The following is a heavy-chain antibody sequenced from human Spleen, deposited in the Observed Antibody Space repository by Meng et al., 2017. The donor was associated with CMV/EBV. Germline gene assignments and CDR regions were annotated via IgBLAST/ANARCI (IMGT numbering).Heavy chain of an antibody. Sequence: ASVKVSCKASGYTFTGYYMHWVRQAPGQGLEWMGWINPNSGGTNYAQKFQGRVTMTRDTSISTAYMELSRLRSDDTAVYYCARDRARAAAHRRSDYYYYGMDVWGQGTTVTVSS. CDR1: GYTFTGYY. J-gene: IGHJ6*02. D-gene: IGHD6-13*01. CDR2: INPNSGGT. CDR3: ARDRARAAAHRRSDYYYYGMDV. V-gene: IGHV1-2*02.